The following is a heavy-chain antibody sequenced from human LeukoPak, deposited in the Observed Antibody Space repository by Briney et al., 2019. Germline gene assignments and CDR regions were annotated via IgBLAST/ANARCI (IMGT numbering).Heavy chain of an antibody. V-gene: IGHV3-23*01. CDR3: AKGYGSYFLGAFDY. J-gene: IGHJ4*02. D-gene: IGHD1-26*01. Sequence: GGSLRLSCAASGFTFSSYAMSWVRQAPGKGLEWVSAISGSGGSTYYADSVKGRFTISRDNSKYTLYLQMNSLRAEDTAVYYCAKGYGSYFLGAFDYWGQGTLVTVSS. CDR2: ISGSGGST. CDR1: GFTFSSYA.